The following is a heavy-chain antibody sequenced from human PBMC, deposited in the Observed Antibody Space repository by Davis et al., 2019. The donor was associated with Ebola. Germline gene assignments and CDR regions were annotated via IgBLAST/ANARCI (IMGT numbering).Heavy chain of an antibody. CDR1: GGTFSSYA. V-gene: IGHV1-69*13. J-gene: IGHJ6*04. CDR2: IITIFGTA. D-gene: IGHD2-2*01. CDR3: ARDLVPAESLYYYGMDV. Sequence: AASVNVSCKASGGTFSSYAISWVRQAPGQGLEWMGGIITIFGTANYAQKFQGRVTITADESTSTAYMELSSLRSEDTAVYYCARDLVPAESLYYYGMDVWGKGTTVTVSS.